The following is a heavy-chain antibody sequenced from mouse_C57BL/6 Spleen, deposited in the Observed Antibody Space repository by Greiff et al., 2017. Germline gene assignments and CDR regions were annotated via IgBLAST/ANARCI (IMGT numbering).Heavy chain of an antibody. CDR2: ISSGSSTI. CDR1: GFTFSDYG. CDR3: ARPGIYYGIAWFAY. D-gene: IGHD2-1*01. J-gene: IGHJ3*01. V-gene: IGHV5-17*01. Sequence: EVKVVESGGGLVKPGGSLKLSCAASGFTFSDYGMHWVRQAPEKGLEWVAYISSGSSTINYADTVKGRYTISRDNAKNTLFLQLTSLRSEDTAMYYCARPGIYYGIAWFAYWGQGTLVTVSA.